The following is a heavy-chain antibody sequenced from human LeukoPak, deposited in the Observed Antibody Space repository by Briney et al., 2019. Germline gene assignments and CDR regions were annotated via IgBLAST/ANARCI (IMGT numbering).Heavy chain of an antibody. Sequence: GESLKISCKGSGYRFTSYWIGWVRQLPGKGLEWMGIIYPGDSDTRYSPSFQGQVTISADKSISTAYLQWSSLKASDTAMYYCARQAAFRIGWSRHWFDPWGQGTLVTVSS. J-gene: IGHJ5*02. CDR2: IYPGDSDT. V-gene: IGHV5-51*01. D-gene: IGHD6-19*01. CDR3: ARQAAFRIGWSRHWFDP. CDR1: GYRFTSYW.